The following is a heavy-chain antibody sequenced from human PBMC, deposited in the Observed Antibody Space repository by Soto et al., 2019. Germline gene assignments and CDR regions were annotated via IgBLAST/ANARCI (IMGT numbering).Heavy chain of an antibody. CDR3: ARGAGSGSDPLDY. CDR1: GFTVSNSY. D-gene: IGHD6-19*01. CDR2: IYRDGST. J-gene: IGHJ4*02. V-gene: IGHV3-53*02. Sequence: EVQLVETGGGLMQPGGSRRLSCAASGFTVSNSYMTWVRQAPGKGLGWVSTIYRDGSTYYADSVKGRFTISRDNSRNTLYLEMSSLRAEDTALYYCARGAGSGSDPLDYWGQGTLVTVSS.